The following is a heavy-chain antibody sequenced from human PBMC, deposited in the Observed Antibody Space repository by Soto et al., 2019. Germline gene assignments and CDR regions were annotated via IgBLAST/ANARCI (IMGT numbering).Heavy chain of an antibody. D-gene: IGHD3-22*01. CDR2: ISSSSSYI. V-gene: IGHV3-21*01. Sequence: KPGGSLRLSCAASGFTFSSYSMNWVRQAPGKGLEWVSSISSSSSYIYYADSVKGRFTISRDNAKNSLYLQMNSLRAEDTAVYYCARGNEYYDSSGPNWFDPWGQGTLVTVSS. J-gene: IGHJ5*02. CDR1: GFTFSSYS. CDR3: ARGNEYYDSSGPNWFDP.